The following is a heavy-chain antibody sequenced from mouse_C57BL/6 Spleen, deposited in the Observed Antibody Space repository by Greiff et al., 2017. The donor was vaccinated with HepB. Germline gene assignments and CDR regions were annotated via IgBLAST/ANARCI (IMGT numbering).Heavy chain of an antibody. CDR3: AREEFAY. J-gene: IGHJ3*01. Sequence: QVQLQQSGAELVKPGASVKLSCKASGYTFTEYTIHWVKQRSGQGLEWIGWFYPGSGSTNYNEKFKSKATLTVDTSSSTAYMQLSSLTSEDSAVYYCAREEFAYWGQGTLVTVSA. V-gene: IGHV1-62-2*01. CDR1: GYTFTEYT. CDR2: FYPGSGST.